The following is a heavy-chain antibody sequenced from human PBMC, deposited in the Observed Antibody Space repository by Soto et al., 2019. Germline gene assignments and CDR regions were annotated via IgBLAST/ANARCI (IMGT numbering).Heavy chain of an antibody. V-gene: IGHV4-31*03. CDR2: IYYSGST. CDR3: ARDPMSAYYHDP. D-gene: IGHD3-3*01. J-gene: IGHJ5*02. CDR1: GRSISSGAYF. Sequence: QVQLQESGPGLVKPSQTLSLTCTVSGRSISSGAYFWSWIRQHPGRGLKWIGYIYYSGSTYYNPSLKSRATISVDTSKNQFSLKLSSVTAADTAVYYCARDPMSAYYHDPWGQGTLVTVSS.